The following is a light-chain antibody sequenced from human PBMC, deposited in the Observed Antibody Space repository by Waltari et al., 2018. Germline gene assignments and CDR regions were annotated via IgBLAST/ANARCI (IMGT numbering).Light chain of an antibody. V-gene: IGKV3-11*01. CDR2: DAS. J-gene: IGKJ5*01. CDR1: QRVSSS. Sequence: IVFPQSPATLSLSTGAIATPTCMASQRVSSSVAGYQQKPGQAPRLLIYDASNRATGIPARFSGSRSGTDFTLTINSLEPEDFAVYYCQQRSTWPLITFGQGTRLEIK. CDR3: QQRSTWPLIT.